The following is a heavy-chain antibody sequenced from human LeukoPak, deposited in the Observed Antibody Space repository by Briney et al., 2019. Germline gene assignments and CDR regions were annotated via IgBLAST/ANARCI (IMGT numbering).Heavy chain of an antibody. CDR2: ISAYNGNT. CDR3: ARGGAVADSYWYLDL. V-gene: IGHV1-18*01. J-gene: IGHJ2*01. Sequence: GASVTVSCKASGYTFTSYGISWVRQAPGQGLEWMGWISAYNGNTNYAQKLQGRVTMTTDTSTSTAYMELRSLRSDDTAVYYCARGGAVADSYWYLDLWGRGTLVTVSS. D-gene: IGHD6-19*01. CDR1: GYTFTSYG.